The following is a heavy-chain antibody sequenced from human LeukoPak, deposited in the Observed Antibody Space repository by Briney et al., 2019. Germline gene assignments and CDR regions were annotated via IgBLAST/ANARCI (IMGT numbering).Heavy chain of an antibody. D-gene: IGHD2-8*02. CDR3: ARGVVYAELGY. Sequence: PSETLSLTCTVSGGSISSSSYYWGWIRQPPGKGLEWIGSIYYSGSTNYNPSLKSRVTISVDTSKNQFSLKPSSVTAADTAVYYCARGVVYAELGYWGQGTLVTVSS. CDR1: GGSISSSSYY. J-gene: IGHJ4*02. CDR2: IYYSGST. V-gene: IGHV4-39*07.